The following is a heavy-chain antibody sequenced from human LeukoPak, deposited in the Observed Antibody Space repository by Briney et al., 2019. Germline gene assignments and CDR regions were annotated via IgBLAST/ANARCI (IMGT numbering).Heavy chain of an antibody. CDR2: IYSTGTT. V-gene: IGHV4-39*07. Sequence: SETLSLPCIVSCDSITRGSVYWGWIRQTPGKGLEWIGNIYSTGTTSFNPSLKSRITMSVDTSKNQFSLNLASVTAADTAVYFCARDSGFWLYWGQGTLVTVST. CDR3: ARDSGFWLY. J-gene: IGHJ4*02. D-gene: IGHD3-22*01. CDR1: CDSITRGSVY.